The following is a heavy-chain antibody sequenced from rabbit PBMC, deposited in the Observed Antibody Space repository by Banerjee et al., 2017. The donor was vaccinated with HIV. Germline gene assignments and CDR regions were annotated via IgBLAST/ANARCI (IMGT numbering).Heavy chain of an antibody. CDR2: IYTGDGKT. Sequence: LNCTASGFDFSSYGISWVRQAPGKGLEWIAYIYTGDGKTHYASWAKGRFTISKTSSTTVTLQMTSLTAADTATYFCAREDDDYGDWNLWGPGTLVTVS. D-gene: IGHD2-1*01. CDR3: AREDDDYGDWNL. V-gene: IGHV1S40*01. J-gene: IGHJ4*01. CDR1: GFDFSSYG.